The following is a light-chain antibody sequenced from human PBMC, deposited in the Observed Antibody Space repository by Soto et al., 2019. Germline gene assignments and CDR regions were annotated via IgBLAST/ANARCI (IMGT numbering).Light chain of an antibody. CDR3: CSYAGSDSLV. Sequence: QSALTQPRSVSGSPGQSVTISCTGTSSDVGGYNYVSWYQQHPGKAPQVIIYDVSKRPSGVPDRFSGSKSGNTASLTISGLQAEDETDYYCCSYAGSDSLVFGGGIKLTVL. J-gene: IGLJ2*01. V-gene: IGLV2-11*01. CDR2: DVS. CDR1: SSDVGGYNY.